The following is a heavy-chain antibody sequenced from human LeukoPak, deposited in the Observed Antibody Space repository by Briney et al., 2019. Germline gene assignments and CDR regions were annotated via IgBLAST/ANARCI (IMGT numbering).Heavy chain of an antibody. CDR3: AGEAAMDDVGY. Sequence: PGGSLRLSCVASGFTFSDYYMSWIRQSPGKGLEWLAYISSRSDSIYHADSVKGRFTISRDNANNLLYLQMNSLRVEDTAVYYCAGEAAMDDVGYWGQGTLVTVSS. CDR1: GFTFSDYY. V-gene: IGHV3-11*01. D-gene: IGHD2-2*01. J-gene: IGHJ4*02. CDR2: ISSRSDSI.